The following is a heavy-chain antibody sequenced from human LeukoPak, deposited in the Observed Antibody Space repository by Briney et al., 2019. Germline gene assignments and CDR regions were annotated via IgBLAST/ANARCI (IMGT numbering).Heavy chain of an antibody. J-gene: IGHJ4*02. Sequence: PGKSLRLSCAASGFTFDNCAMNWVRQSPGKSLEWVSGISGSGGSTHYADSVKGRCTVSRDNSKNTLYLQMDSLRPEDTAVYYCTKEALSIVLYGFDFWGQGTLVTVSS. CDR1: GFTFDNCA. D-gene: IGHD1-26*01. V-gene: IGHV3-23*01. CDR2: ISGSGGST. CDR3: TKEALSIVLYGFDF.